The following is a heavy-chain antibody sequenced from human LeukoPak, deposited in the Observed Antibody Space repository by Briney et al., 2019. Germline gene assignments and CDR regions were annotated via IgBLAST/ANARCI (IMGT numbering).Heavy chain of an antibody. CDR2: ISYDGSDK. CDR3: AKGLFGYCSGGSCSDPTLDF. Sequence: PGGSLRLSCAASGFTFTSFGMHWVRQAPGKGLEWVAVISYDGSDKYYADSVKGRFTISRDNSKNTLYLQMNSLRAEDTAVYYCAKGLFGYCSGGSCSDPTLDFWGQGTLVTVSS. V-gene: IGHV3-30*18. D-gene: IGHD2-15*01. J-gene: IGHJ4*02. CDR1: GFTFTSFG.